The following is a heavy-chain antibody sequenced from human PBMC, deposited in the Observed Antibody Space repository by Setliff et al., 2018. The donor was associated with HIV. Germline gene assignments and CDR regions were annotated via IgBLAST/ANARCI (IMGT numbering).Heavy chain of an antibody. CDR1: GFTFSRYW. J-gene: IGHJ4*02. D-gene: IGHD6-6*01. Sequence: GGSLRPPCAASGFTFSRYWMHWVRQAPGKGLVWVSRINSDWSSTSYADSVKGRFTISRDNAKNTLYLQMNSLRAEDTAVYYCALTPYSSSSLSYWGQGNLVTVSS. CDR3: ALTPYSSSSLSY. V-gene: IGHV3-74*01. CDR2: INSDWSST.